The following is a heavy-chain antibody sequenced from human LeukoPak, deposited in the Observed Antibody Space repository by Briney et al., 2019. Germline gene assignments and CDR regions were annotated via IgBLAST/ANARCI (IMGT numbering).Heavy chain of an antibody. CDR3: ARQPDGIVGATLPAFDY. Sequence: GESLKISCKGSGYSFTSYWIGWVRQMPGKGLEWMGIIYPGDSDTRYSPSFQGQVTISADKSISTAYLQWSSLKASDTAMYYCARQPDGIVGATLPAFDYWGQGTLVTVSS. J-gene: IGHJ4*02. V-gene: IGHV5-51*01. CDR1: GYSFTSYW. CDR2: IYPGDSDT. D-gene: IGHD1-26*01.